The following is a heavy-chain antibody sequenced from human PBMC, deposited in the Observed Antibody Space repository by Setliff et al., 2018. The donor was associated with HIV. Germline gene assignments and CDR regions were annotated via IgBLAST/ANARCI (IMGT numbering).Heavy chain of an antibody. Sequence: GGSLRLSCAASGFTFSGYSMNWVRQAPGKGLEWISYINNDSGTIYYADSVRGRFTISRDNARDSLFLQMNSLRAEDMAVYYCVTGLGSGWASWGQGTLVTVSS. D-gene: IGHD6-19*01. V-gene: IGHV3-48*04. CDR2: INNDSGTI. J-gene: IGHJ1*01. CDR3: VTGLGSGWAS. CDR1: GFTFSGYS.